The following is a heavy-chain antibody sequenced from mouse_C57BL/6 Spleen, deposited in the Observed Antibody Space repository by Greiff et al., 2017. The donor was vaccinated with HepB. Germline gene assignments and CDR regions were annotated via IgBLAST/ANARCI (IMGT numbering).Heavy chain of an antibody. J-gene: IGHJ2*01. V-gene: IGHV1-55*01. CDR3: ARQDFSSYSYYFDY. Sequence: VQLQQSGAELVKPGASVKMSCKASGYTFTSYWITWVKQRPGQGLEWIGDIYPGSGSTNYNEKFKSKATLTVDTSSSTAYMQLSSLTSEDSAVYYCARQDFSSYSYYFDYWGQGTTLTVSS. CDR2: IYPGSGST. CDR1: GYTFTSYW. D-gene: IGHD1-1*01.